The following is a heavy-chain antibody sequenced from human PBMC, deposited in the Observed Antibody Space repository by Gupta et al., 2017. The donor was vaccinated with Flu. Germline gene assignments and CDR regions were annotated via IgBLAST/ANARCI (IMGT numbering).Heavy chain of an antibody. V-gene: IGHV2-5*01. CDR1: GFSLSTSGVG. D-gene: IGHD2-2*01. J-gene: IGHJ5*02. CDR2: IYWNDDK. Sequence: QITLKESGPTLVKPTQTLTLTCTFSGFSLSTSGVGVGWIRQPPGKALEWLALIYWNDDKRYSPSLKSRLTITRDTSKNQVVLTMTNMDPVDTATYHCAHTLACSSTSCSSRAFNWFDRWGQGTLVTVSS. CDR3: AHTLACSSTSCSSRAFNWFDR.